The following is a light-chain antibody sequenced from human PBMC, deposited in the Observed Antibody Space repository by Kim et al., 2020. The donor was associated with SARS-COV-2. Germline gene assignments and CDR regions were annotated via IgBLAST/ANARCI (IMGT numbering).Light chain of an antibody. CDR3: ETWDSNTRV. V-gene: IGLV4-60*03. CDR2: LEGSGSY. Sequence: QPVLTQSSSASASLGSSVKLTCTLSSGHSSYIIAWHQQQPGKAPRYLMKLEGSGSYNKGSGVPDRFSGSSSGADRYLTISNLQSEDEADYYCETWDSNTRVFRGGTQLTVL. J-gene: IGLJ3*02. CDR1: SGHSSYI.